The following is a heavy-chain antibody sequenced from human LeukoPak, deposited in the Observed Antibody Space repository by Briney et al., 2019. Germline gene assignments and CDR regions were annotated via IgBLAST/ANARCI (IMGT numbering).Heavy chain of an antibody. D-gene: IGHD6-6*01. CDR2: ISSSGSTI. Sequence: GGSLRLSCAASGFTFSDYYMSWIRQAPGKGLEWVSYISSSGSTIYYADSVKGRFTISRDNTKNSLYLQMNSLRAEDTAVYYCARDLGIAARCFDYWGQGTLVTVSS. J-gene: IGHJ4*02. V-gene: IGHV3-11*01. CDR1: GFTFSDYY. CDR3: ARDLGIAARCFDY.